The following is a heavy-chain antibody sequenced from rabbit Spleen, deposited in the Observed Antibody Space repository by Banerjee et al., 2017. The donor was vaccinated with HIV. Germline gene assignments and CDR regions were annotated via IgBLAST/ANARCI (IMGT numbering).Heavy chain of an antibody. D-gene: IGHD1-1*01. V-gene: IGHV1S40*01. J-gene: IGHJ4*01. CDR3: TRDDGSGHYIDGYFNL. Sequence: QSLEESGGDLVKPEGSLTLTCTASGFSFSSGYDISWVRQAPGKGLEWIGFIYTGNGKNYYASWAKGRFTISKTSSTTVTLQVTSLTAADTATYFCTRDDGSGHYIDGYFNLWGQGTLVTVS. CDR1: GFSFSSGYD. CDR2: IYTGNGKN.